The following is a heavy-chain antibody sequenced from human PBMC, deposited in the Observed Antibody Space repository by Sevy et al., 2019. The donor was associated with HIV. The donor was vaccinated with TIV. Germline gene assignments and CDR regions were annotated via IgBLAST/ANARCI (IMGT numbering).Heavy chain of an antibody. CDR3: ATGRIAARGPQNYGMDV. D-gene: IGHD6-6*01. CDR2: FDPEDGET. CDR1: GYTLTELS. V-gene: IGHV1-24*01. J-gene: IGHJ6*02. Sequence: ASVKVSCKVSGYTLTELSMHWARQAPGKGLEWMGGFDPEDGETIYAQKFQGRVTMTEDTSTDTAYMELSSLRSEDTAVYYCATGRIAARGPQNYGMDVWGQGTTVTVSS.